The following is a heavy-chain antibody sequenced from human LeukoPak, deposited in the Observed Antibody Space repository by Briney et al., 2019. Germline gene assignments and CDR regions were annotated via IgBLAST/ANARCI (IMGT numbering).Heavy chain of an antibody. V-gene: IGHV5-51*01. CDR1: GYSFTSYW. D-gene: IGHD2-2*02. CDR2: IYPGDSDT. J-gene: IGHJ5*02. CDR3: ARQYQLPYNWFDP. Sequence: GESLKISCKGSGYSFTSYWIGWVRQTPGKGLEWMGIIYPGDSDTRYSPSFQGQVTISADKSISTAYLQWSSLKASDTAMYYCARQYQLPYNWFDPWGQGTLVTVSS.